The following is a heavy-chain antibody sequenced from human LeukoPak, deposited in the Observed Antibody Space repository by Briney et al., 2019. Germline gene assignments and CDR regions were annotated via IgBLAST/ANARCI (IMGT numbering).Heavy chain of an antibody. V-gene: IGHV3-64*01. CDR2: IGDNGIDT. Sequence: GGSLRLSCEVSGFTFTTSVMHWVRQAPGKGLEYVAGIGDNGIDTHYGNSVEGRFTISRDNSKNSLYLQMDSLRDEDTAVYYCAREGHSSGHCGAFDIWGQGTMVTVSS. CDR1: GFTFTTSV. D-gene: IGHD3-22*01. CDR3: AREGHSSGHCGAFDI. J-gene: IGHJ3*02.